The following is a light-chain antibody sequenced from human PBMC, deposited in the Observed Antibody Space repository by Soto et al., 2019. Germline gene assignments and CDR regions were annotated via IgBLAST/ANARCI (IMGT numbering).Light chain of an antibody. V-gene: IGKV3-15*01. CDR2: GTS. Sequence: EIVMTQSPATLSVSPGERATLSCRASQSVSSNLAWYQQKPGQAPRLLIYGTSTRATGIPARFSGSGSGTEFTLTISSLQSEDFAVYYCQHYNNLPRTFGQGTKVDI. CDR3: QHYNNLPRT. CDR1: QSVSSN. J-gene: IGKJ1*01.